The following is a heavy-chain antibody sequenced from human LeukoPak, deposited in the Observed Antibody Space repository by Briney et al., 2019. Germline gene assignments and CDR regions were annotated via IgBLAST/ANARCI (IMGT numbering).Heavy chain of an antibody. Sequence: SVKVSCKASGGTFSSYAISWVRQAPGQGLEWMGGIIPIFGTANYAQKFQGRVTITADKSTSTAYMELRSLRSDDTAVYYCARDEPITIFGVVIIPVGFDYWGQGTLVTVSS. V-gene: IGHV1-69*06. D-gene: IGHD3-3*01. CDR1: GGTFSSYA. CDR3: ARDEPITIFGVVIIPVGFDY. CDR2: IIPIFGTA. J-gene: IGHJ4*02.